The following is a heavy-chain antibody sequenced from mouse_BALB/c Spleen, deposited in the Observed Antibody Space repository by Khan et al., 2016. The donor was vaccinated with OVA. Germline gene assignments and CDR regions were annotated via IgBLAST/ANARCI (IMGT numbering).Heavy chain of an antibody. V-gene: IGHV1-87*01. CDR2: IYPGIGDT. J-gene: IGHJ1*01. D-gene: IGHD2-3*01. CDR3: ARTGGTYDGYFGYFDV. Sequence: VHLVESGAELARPGASVKLSCKASGYTFTSYWMQWVKQRPGQGLEWIGAIYPGIGDTRYTQKFRGKATLTADKSSTTAYMQLSSLASEDSAVYYCARTGGTYDGYFGYFDVWGAGTTVTVSS. CDR1: GYTFTSYW.